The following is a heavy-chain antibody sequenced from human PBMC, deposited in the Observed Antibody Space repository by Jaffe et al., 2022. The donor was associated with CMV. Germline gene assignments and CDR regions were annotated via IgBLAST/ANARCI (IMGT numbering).Heavy chain of an antibody. D-gene: IGHD3-10*01. V-gene: IGHV3-15*01. Sequence: EVQLVESGGGLVKPGGSLRLSCAASGFTFSNAWMSWVRQAPGKGLEWVGRIKSKTDGGTTDYAAPVKGRFTISRDDSKNTLYLQMNSLKTEDTAVYYCTTEDYYYGSGGFDPWGQGTLVTVSS. CDR2: IKSKTDGGTT. CDR1: GFTFSNAW. CDR3: TTEDYYYGSGGFDP. J-gene: IGHJ5*02.